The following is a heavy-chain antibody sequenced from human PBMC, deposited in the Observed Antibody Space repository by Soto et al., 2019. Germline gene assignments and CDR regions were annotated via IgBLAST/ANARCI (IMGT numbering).Heavy chain of an antibody. Sequence: ASVKVSCKASGYTFTSYAMHWVRQAPGQRLEWMGWINAGNGNTKYSQKFQGRVTITRDTSASTAYMELSSLRSEDTAVYYCARSLSLENWFDPWGQGTLVTVSS. CDR1: GYTFTSYA. J-gene: IGHJ5*02. CDR2: INAGNGNT. CDR3: ARSLSLENWFDP. V-gene: IGHV1-3*01. D-gene: IGHD3-3*01.